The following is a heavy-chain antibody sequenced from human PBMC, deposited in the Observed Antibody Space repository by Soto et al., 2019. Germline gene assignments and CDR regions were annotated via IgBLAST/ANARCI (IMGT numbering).Heavy chain of an antibody. CDR3: ARARLRAVYAFDF. CDR2: IYYNGNT. D-gene: IGHD4-17*01. J-gene: IGHJ3*01. Sequence: QVQLQESGPVLVKPPQTLSLTCTLSGVSITSGAYYWTWVRQHPGKGLEWIGYIYYNGNTYFSPSLKSRLTISIDTSKNQFSLKLSSVTAADTAMYYCARARLRAVYAFDFWGQGTMVTVSS. CDR1: GVSITSGAYY. V-gene: IGHV4-31*03.